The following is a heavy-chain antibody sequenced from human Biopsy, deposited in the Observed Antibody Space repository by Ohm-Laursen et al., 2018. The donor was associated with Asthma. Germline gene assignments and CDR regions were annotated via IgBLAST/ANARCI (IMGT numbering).Heavy chain of an antibody. J-gene: IGHJ6*02. Sequence: SLRLSCAASGFSFSNFAIHWVRQAPGKGLEWVGVISKDASTQDYADSVKGRFTMARDNSKNTLDLQMNSLRAEDTAVYYCARKIAARGGMGVWGQGTTVTVSS. CDR2: ISKDASTQ. CDR1: GFSFSNFA. D-gene: IGHD6-6*01. CDR3: ARKIAARGGMGV. V-gene: IGHV3-30*07.